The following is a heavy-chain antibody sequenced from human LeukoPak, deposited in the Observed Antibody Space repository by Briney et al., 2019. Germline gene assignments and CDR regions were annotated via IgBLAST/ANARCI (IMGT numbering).Heavy chain of an antibody. V-gene: IGHV3-23*01. CDR3: ARYCTSPDCAFEY. D-gene: IGHD2-8*01. CDR2: ISGSGGSP. Sequence: GGSLRLSCAASGFTFGNYAMTWVRQAPGEGLEWVSSISGSGGSPIYADSVKGRFTISRDNSKNTLYLQMNSLRAEGSAIYHCARYCTSPDCAFEYWGQGTLVTVSS. CDR1: GFTFGNYA. J-gene: IGHJ4*02.